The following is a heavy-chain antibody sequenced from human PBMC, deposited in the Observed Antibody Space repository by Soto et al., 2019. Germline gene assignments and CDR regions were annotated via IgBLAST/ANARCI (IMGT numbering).Heavy chain of an antibody. CDR2: ISSSSSTI. Sequence: GGSLRLSCAASGFTFSSYSMNWVRQAPGKGLEWVSYISSSSSTIYYADSVKGRFTISRDNAKNSLYLQMNSLRAEDTAVYYCARGRRPSDYWGQGTLVTVSS. D-gene: IGHD6-25*01. V-gene: IGHV3-48*01. CDR1: GFTFSSYS. CDR3: ARGRRPSDY. J-gene: IGHJ4*02.